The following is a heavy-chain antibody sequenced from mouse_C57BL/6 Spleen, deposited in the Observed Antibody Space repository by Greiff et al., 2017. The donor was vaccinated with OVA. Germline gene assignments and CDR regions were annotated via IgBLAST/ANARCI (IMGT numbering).Heavy chain of an antibody. D-gene: IGHD2-4*01. V-gene: IGHV5-17*01. J-gene: IGHJ2*01. Sequence: DVMLVESGGGLVKPGGSLTLSCAASGFTFSDYGMHWVRQAPEKGLEWVAYISSGSSTIYYADTVKGRFTITRDNAKNTLFLQMTSLRSEDTAMYYCASYDSYYCDYWGQGTTLTVSS. CDR1: GFTFSDYG. CDR3: ASYDSYYCDY. CDR2: ISSGSSTI.